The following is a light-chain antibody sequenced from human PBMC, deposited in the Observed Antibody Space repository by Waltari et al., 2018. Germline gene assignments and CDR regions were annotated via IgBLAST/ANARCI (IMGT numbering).Light chain of an antibody. Sequence: DIVMTQSPDSLAVSLGERATINCKSSQRVFSGSNNKNSLGWYQQKPGQPPKLLLYWASTRGSGVPDRFSGSGSGTDFTLAISNLQAEDVAVYYCQQYYSTPRTFGQGTRVEIK. CDR1: QRVFSGSNNKNS. CDR3: QQYYSTPRT. CDR2: WAS. J-gene: IGKJ1*01. V-gene: IGKV4-1*01.